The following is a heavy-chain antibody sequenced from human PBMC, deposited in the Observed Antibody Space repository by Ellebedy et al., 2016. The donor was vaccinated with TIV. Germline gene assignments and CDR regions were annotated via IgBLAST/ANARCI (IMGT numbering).Heavy chain of an antibody. CDR2: INPSGGSS. D-gene: IGHD3-22*01. Sequence: ASVKVSCKASGYTFTSYYMYWVRQAPGQGLEWMGIINPSGGSSNYAQKFQCRVTMTRDTSTSTVYMELSSLRSEDTAVYYCARGDKYYYDSSGYYYTYWGQGTLVTVSS. CDR3: ARGDKYYYDSSGYYYTY. J-gene: IGHJ4*02. V-gene: IGHV1-46*01. CDR1: GYTFTSYY.